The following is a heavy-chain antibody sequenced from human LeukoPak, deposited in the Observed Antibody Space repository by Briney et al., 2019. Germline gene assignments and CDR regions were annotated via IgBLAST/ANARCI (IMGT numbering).Heavy chain of an antibody. CDR2: ISSSGSTI. V-gene: IGHV3-11*04. Sequence: GGSLRLSCAASGFTFSDYYMSWIRQAPGKGLEWVSYISSSGSTIYYADSVKGRFTISRDNAKNSLYLQMNSLRPEDTAVYYCVREGDADWFDYWGQGTLVTVSS. D-gene: IGHD3/OR15-3a*01. J-gene: IGHJ4*02. CDR3: VREGDADWFDY. CDR1: GFTFSDYY.